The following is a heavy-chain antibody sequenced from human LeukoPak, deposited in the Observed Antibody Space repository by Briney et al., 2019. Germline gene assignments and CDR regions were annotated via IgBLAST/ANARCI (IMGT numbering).Heavy chain of an antibody. CDR1: GFTFSSYG. CDR3: AKDLGPYDILTGCDY. V-gene: IGHV3-30*18. Sequence: PGRSLRLSCAASGFTFSSYGMHWVRQAPGKGLEWVAVISYDGSNKYYADSVKGRFTISRDNSKNTLYLQMNSLRAEDTAVYYCAKDLGPYDILTGCDYWGQGTLATVSS. CDR2: ISYDGSNK. J-gene: IGHJ4*02. D-gene: IGHD3-9*01.